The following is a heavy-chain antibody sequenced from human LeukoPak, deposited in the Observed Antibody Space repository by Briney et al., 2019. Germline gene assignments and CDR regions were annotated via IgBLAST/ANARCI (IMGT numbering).Heavy chain of an antibody. Sequence: SETLSLTCAVYGGSFSGYYWSWLRQPPGKGLEWVGEINHSGSTNYNPSLKSRVTISVDTSKNQFSLKLSSVTAADTAVYYRARAVKQWLRGDYYYYMDVWGKGTTVTVSS. CDR2: INHSGST. J-gene: IGHJ6*03. V-gene: IGHV4-34*01. CDR1: GGSFSGYY. CDR3: ARAVKQWLRGDYYYYMDV. D-gene: IGHD6-19*01.